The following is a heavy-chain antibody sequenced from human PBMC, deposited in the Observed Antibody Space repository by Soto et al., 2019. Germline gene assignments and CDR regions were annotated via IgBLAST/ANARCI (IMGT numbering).Heavy chain of an antibody. CDR1: GYTFTGYY. J-gene: IGHJ4*02. CDR3: ARAPAGTSPFFDY. D-gene: IGHD6-13*01. V-gene: IGHV1-2*04. CDR2: INPNSGGT. Sequence: ASVKVSCKASGYTFTGYYMHWVRQAPGQGLEWMGWINPNSGGTNYAQKFQGWVTMTRDTSISTAYMELSRLRSDDTAVYYCARAPAGTSPFFDYWGQGTLVTVSS.